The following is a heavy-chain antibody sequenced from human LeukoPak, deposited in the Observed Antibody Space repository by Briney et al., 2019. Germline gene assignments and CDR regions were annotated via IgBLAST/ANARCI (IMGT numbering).Heavy chain of an antibody. V-gene: IGHV3-30*04. CDR1: GFTFYDYS. CDR2: VSQDGSQQ. Sequence: PGGSLRLSCVASGFTFYDYSMHWVRQTPGRGLESVAVVSQDGSQQYYAGSVKGRFTISRDNSENTLYLQMNSLRAEDTALYYCSRDGEHGYNDLAFWGQGTLVTVSS. D-gene: IGHD5-24*01. CDR3: SRDGEHGYNDLAF. J-gene: IGHJ4*02.